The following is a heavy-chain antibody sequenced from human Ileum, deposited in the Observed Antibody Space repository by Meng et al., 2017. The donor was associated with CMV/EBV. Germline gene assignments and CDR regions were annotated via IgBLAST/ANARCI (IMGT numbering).Heavy chain of an antibody. Sequence: SWGTFINYAVSWVRQAPGQGLEWLGGIIPILDVPNYAQTFQGRVPITAAKSTSTVYMELSSLRSDDTALYYCARGGFWLGYYSWFDPWGQGTLVTVSS. CDR2: IIPILDVP. D-gene: IGHD3-3*01. J-gene: IGHJ5*02. CDR3: ARGGFWLGYYSWFDP. CDR1: WGTFINYA. V-gene: IGHV1-69*10.